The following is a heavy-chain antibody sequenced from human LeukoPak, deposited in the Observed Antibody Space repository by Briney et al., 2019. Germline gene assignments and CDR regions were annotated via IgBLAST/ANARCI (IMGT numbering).Heavy chain of an antibody. CDR2: ISPNNGGT. CDR3: AREWDCSGGICFPRGFDF. CDR1: GYTVTPYY. Sequence: GASVKLSCKPSGYTVTPYYVHWVRQSPGQGVGWMGGISPNNGGTSYTHKLRDRVTMTTDTSINKAYMELSWLTSDDTAVYYCAREWDCSGGICFPRGFDFWGQGTLVTVSS. J-gene: IGHJ4*02. V-gene: IGHV1-2*02. D-gene: IGHD2-15*01.